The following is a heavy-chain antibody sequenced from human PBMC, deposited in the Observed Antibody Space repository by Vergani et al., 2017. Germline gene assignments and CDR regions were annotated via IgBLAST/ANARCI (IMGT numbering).Heavy chain of an antibody. Sequence: EVQLVESGGGLVQPGGSLRLSCAASGFTFSSYSMNWVRQAPGKGLEWVSYISSSSSTIYYADSVKGRFTISRDNSKNTLYLQMNSLRAEDTAVYYCAREGRYCSSTSCPPPLDYWGQGTLVTVSS. CDR1: GFTFSSYS. J-gene: IGHJ4*02. D-gene: IGHD2-2*01. CDR3: AREGRYCSSTSCPPPLDY. CDR2: ISSSSSTI. V-gene: IGHV3-48*01.